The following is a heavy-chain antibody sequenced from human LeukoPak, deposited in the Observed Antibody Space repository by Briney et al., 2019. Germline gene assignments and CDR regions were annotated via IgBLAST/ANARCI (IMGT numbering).Heavy chain of an antibody. D-gene: IGHD3-16*01. J-gene: IGHJ4*02. V-gene: IGHV3-7*01. CDR2: IKHDGSEK. Sequence: QPGGSLRLSCAASGFTFSSYGMHWVRQAPGKGLEWVANIKHDGSEKNCLDSVKGRFTISRDNAQNSLYLQMNGLRVEDSAVYYCTRRLDDWGQGTLVTVSS. CDR3: TRRLDD. CDR1: GFTFSSYG.